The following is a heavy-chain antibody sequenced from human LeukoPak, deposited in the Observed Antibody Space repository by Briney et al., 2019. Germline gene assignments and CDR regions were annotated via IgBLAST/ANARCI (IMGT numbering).Heavy chain of an antibody. D-gene: IGHD4-17*01. J-gene: IGHJ4*02. CDR2: INQDGSEK. V-gene: IGHV3-7*01. CDR1: GFAFRSYW. Sequence: GGSLRLSCAASGFAFRSYWMSWVRQPPGKGLEWVANINQDGSEKNYVDSVKGRFTIFRDNPKKSLYLDMDSLRVEDTAVYYCAREYDYGDPGIDYWGQGALVTVSS. CDR3: AREYDYGDPGIDY.